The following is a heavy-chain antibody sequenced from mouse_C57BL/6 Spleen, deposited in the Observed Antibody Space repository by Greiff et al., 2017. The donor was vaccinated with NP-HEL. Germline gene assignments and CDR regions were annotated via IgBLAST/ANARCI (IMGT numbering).Heavy chain of an antibody. CDR2: IDPSDSYT. CDR1: GYTFTSYW. J-gene: IGHJ1*03. CDR3: ARFDRYFDV. V-gene: IGHV1-50*01. Sequence: VQLQQSGAELVKPGASVKLSCKASGYTFTSYWMQWVKQRPGQGLEWIGEIDPSDSYTNYNQKFKGKATLTVDTSSSTAYMQLSSLTSEDSAVYYCARFDRYFDVWGTGTTVTVSS.